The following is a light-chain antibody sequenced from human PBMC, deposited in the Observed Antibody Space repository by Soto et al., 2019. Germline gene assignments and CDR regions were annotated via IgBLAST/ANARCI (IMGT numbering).Light chain of an antibody. CDR2: EVS. CDR3: SSYAGSNKSV. Sequence: QSALTQPPSASGSRGQSVTISCTGTSSDVGGYNYVSWYQQHPGKAPKLMIYEVSKRPSGVPDRFSGSKSGNTASLTVSGLQADDEADYYCSSYAGSNKSVFGTGTKFTVL. J-gene: IGLJ1*01. V-gene: IGLV2-8*01. CDR1: SSDVGGYNY.